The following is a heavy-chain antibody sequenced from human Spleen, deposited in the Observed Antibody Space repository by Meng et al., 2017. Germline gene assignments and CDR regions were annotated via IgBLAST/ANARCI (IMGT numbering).Heavy chain of an antibody. D-gene: IGHD4-17*01. Sequence: HVQLPESAPVLVKPSQTPAPPCTVSGCSISSGGYYWSWIRQHPGKGLEWIGYIYYSGSTYYNPSLKSLVTISVDTSKNQFSLKLSSVTAADTAVYYCARVTTVTQYFDYWGQGTLVTVSS. V-gene: IGHV4-31*01. CDR3: ARVTTVTQYFDY. CDR2: IYYSGST. CDR1: GCSISSGGYY. J-gene: IGHJ4*02.